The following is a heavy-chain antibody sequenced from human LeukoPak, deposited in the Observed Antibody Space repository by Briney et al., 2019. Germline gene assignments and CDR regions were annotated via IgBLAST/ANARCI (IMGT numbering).Heavy chain of an antibody. D-gene: IGHD5-24*01. J-gene: IGHJ4*01. CDR1: GGSFDSSYC. CDR3: ARGADDYKLGNF. CDR2: IYSRDLT. Sequence: TETLSLNCSVSGGSFDSSYCWTWVRQTPGKGLEWVGTIYSRDLTYYNPSLTSRVTISADTSKNMFSLRLTSVTAADTAVYYCARGADDYKLGNFWGHGILVTVFS. V-gene: IGHV4-39*01.